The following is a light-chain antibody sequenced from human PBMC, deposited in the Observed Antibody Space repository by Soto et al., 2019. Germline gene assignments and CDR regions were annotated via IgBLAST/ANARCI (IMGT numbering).Light chain of an antibody. CDR3: SSYTSSSTPYV. CDR2: DVS. Sequence: QSVLTQPASVSGSPGQSITISCTGTSSDVGVYNYVSWYQQHPGKAPKLMIYDVSNRPSGVSNRFSGSKSGNTASLTISGLQAEDEADYYCSSYTSSSTPYVFGTGTNLTVL. J-gene: IGLJ1*01. V-gene: IGLV2-14*01. CDR1: SSDVGVYNY.